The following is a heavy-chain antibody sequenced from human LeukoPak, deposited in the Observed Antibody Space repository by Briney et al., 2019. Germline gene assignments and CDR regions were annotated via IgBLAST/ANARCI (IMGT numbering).Heavy chain of an antibody. CDR1: GFTFDDYA. V-gene: IGHV3-9*01. CDR2: ISWNSGSI. Sequence: GGSLRLSCAASGFTFDDYAMHWVRQAPGKGLEWVSGISWNSGSIGYADSVKGRFTISRDNAKNSLYLQMNSLRAEDTALYYCAKGITMIVKGGAFDIWGQRTMVTVSS. CDR3: AKGITMIVKGGAFDI. D-gene: IGHD3-22*01. J-gene: IGHJ3*02.